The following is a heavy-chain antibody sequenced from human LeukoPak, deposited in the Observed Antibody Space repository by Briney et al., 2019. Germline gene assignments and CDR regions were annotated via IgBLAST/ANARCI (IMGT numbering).Heavy chain of an antibody. CDR2: IYYSGST. J-gene: IGHJ5*02. CDR1: GGSISSYY. D-gene: IGHD3-10*01. CDR3: ARGSGSSSRNWFDP. Sequence: TSETLSLTCTVSGGSISSYYWSWIRQPPGKGLEWIGYIYYSGSTNYNPSLKSRVTISVDTSKNQFSLKLSSVTAADTAVYYCARGSGSSSRNWFDPWGQGTLVTVSS. V-gene: IGHV4-59*08.